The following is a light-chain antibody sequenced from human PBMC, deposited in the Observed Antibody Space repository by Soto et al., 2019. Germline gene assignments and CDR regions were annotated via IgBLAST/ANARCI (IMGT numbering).Light chain of an antibody. J-gene: IGKJ1*01. V-gene: IGKV3-20*01. Sequence: TQSPSSLSASVGDRVTITCRASQGISNYLAWYQQKPGQAPRLLIYGASSRATGIPDRFSGSGSGTDFTITISRLEPEDFAVYYCQQYGSSPWTFGQGTKVEIK. CDR2: GAS. CDR3: QQYGSSPWT. CDR1: QGISNY.